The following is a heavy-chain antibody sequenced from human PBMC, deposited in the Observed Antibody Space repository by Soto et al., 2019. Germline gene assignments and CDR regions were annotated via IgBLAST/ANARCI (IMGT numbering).Heavy chain of an antibody. CDR1: GFIFSSHS. CDR3: ARVGTVFGVAPYGMDV. Sequence: QVQLVESGGGVVQPGRSLRLSCAASGFIFSSHSMHWVRQAPGKGLEWVAVISFDGSKKYYAESVKGRFTISRDNSKSTLYLQMNSLRPEDTAVYYCARVGTVFGVAPYGMDVWGQGTPVTVSS. J-gene: IGHJ6*02. D-gene: IGHD3-3*01. V-gene: IGHV3-30-3*01. CDR2: ISFDGSKK.